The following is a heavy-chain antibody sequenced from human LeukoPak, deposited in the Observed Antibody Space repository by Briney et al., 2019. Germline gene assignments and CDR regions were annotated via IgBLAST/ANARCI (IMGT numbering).Heavy chain of an antibody. Sequence: GGSLRLSCAGSGFTFSSYSMNWVRQAPGKGLEWVSAISGSGGSTYYADSVKGRFTISRDNSKNTLYLQMNSLRAEDTAVYYCTKGTIWLPFDYWGQGTLVTVSS. CDR2: ISGSGGST. V-gene: IGHV3-23*01. CDR3: TKGTIWLPFDY. CDR1: GFTFSSYS. D-gene: IGHD5-18*01. J-gene: IGHJ4*02.